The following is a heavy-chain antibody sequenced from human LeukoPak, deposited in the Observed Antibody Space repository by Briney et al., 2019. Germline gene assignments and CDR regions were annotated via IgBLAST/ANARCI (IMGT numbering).Heavy chain of an antibody. CDR1: GDSVSSNSAA. CDR3: AGVGWYVGYFDY. Sequence: SQTLSLTCAISGDSVSSNSAAWNWIRQAPARVLEWLGRTYYRAKLYNDYAVSVKSRITINPDTSKNQFSLQLNSVPPEAAAVSCCAGVGWYVGYFDYWGQGTLVTVSS. CDR2: TYYRAKLYN. V-gene: IGHV6-1*01. J-gene: IGHJ4*02. D-gene: IGHD2-15*01.